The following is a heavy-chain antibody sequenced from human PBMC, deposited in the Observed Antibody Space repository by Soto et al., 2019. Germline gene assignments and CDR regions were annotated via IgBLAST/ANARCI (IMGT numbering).Heavy chain of an antibody. CDR2: ISYDGSNK. V-gene: IGHV3-30-3*01. CDR3: ARDDRNPSSLGSAAAGIDAFDI. CDR1: GFTFSTYA. D-gene: IGHD6-13*01. Sequence: GGSLRLSCAASGFTFSTYAMQWVRQAPGKGLEWVAVISYDGSNKYYADSVKGRFTTSRDNSKNTLYLQMNSLRAEDTAVYYCARDDRNPSSLGSAAAGIDAFDIWGQGTMVTVSS. J-gene: IGHJ3*02.